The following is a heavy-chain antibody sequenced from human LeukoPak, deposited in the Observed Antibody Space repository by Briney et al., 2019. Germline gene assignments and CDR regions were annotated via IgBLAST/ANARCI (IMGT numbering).Heavy chain of an antibody. D-gene: IGHD3-9*01. Sequence: GWSLRLSCAASGFTFSSYGMHWVRQAPGKGLEWVAVISYDGSNKYYADSVKGRFTISRDNSKNTLYLQMNSLRAEDTAVYYCAKDRRVYDILTPFDYWGQGTLVTVSS. V-gene: IGHV3-30*18. CDR3: AKDRRVYDILTPFDY. CDR1: GFTFSSYG. J-gene: IGHJ4*02. CDR2: ISYDGSNK.